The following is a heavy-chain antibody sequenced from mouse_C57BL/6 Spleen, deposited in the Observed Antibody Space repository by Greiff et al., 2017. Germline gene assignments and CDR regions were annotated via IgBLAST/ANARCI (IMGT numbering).Heavy chain of an antibody. CDR2: IRLKSDNYAT. CDR3: TGPYDGYYAMDY. J-gene: IGHJ4*01. V-gene: IGHV6-3*01. Sequence: EVQLVESGGGLVQPGGSMKLSCVASGFTFSNYWMNWVRQSPEKGLEWVAQIRLKSDNYATHYAESVKGRFTISRDDSKSSVYLQMNNLRAEDTGIYYCTGPYDGYYAMDYWGQGTSVTVSS. D-gene: IGHD2-3*01. CDR1: GFTFSNYW.